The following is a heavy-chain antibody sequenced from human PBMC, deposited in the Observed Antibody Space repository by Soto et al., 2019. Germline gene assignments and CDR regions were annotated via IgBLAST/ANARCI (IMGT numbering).Heavy chain of an antibody. Sequence: GGSLRLSCAASGFTFSSYAMSWVRQAPGKGLEWVSSISGSGGSTYYADSVKGRFTISRDNSKNTLYLQMNSLRAEDTAVYYCAKGSYYDFWSGLFNWFDPWGQGTLVTVSS. V-gene: IGHV3-23*01. D-gene: IGHD3-3*01. CDR3: AKGSYYDFWSGLFNWFDP. J-gene: IGHJ5*02. CDR1: GFTFSSYA. CDR2: ISGSGGST.